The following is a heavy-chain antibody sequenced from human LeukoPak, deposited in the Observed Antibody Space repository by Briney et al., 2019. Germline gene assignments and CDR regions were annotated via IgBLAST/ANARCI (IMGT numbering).Heavy chain of an antibody. CDR3: ARTPGRVVVPAATPYWYFDL. V-gene: IGHV3-74*01. CDR1: GFTFSNYW. Sequence: GGSLRLSCAASGFTFSNYWMHWVRQAPGKGLVWVSRINTDGGSTTYADSVKGRFTTSRDNAKNTLYLQMNSLRAEDTAVYYCARTPGRVVVPAATPYWYFDLWGRGTLVTVSS. CDR2: INTDGGST. J-gene: IGHJ2*01. D-gene: IGHD2-2*01.